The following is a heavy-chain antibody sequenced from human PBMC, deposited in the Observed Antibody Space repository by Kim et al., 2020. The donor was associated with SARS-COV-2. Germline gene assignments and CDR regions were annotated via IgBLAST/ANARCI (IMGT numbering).Heavy chain of an antibody. CDR1: GGSFSGYY. CDR3: ARGLGSGSYYGF. J-gene: IGHJ4*02. CDR2: INRGGST. Sequence: SETLSLTCAVYGGSFSGYYWTWIRQPPWKGLEWVGEINRGGSTSYNPSLESRVTISLDTSKNRFSLKLSSLTAADTAAYYCARGLGSGSYYGFWGQGTLV. D-gene: IGHD3-10*01. V-gene: IGHV4-34*01.